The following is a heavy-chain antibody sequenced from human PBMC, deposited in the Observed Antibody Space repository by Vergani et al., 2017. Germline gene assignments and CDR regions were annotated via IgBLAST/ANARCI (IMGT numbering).Heavy chain of an antibody. Sequence: EVQLVESGGGLVQPGGSLRLSCAASGFTFSSYWMSWVRQAPGKGLEWVANIKQDGSEKYYVDSVKGRFTISRDNAKNSLYLQMNSLRAEDTAVYYCAAPKYPRDTAMARIDYWGQGTLVTVSS. J-gene: IGHJ4*02. D-gene: IGHD5-18*01. V-gene: IGHV3-7*01. CDR3: AAPKYPRDTAMARIDY. CDR2: IKQDGSEK. CDR1: GFTFSSYW.